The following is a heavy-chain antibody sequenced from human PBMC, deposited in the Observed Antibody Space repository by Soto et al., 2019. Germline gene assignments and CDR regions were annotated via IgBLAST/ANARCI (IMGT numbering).Heavy chain of an antibody. CDR1: GGSISSYY. CDR2: IYSSGST. CDR3: AINYYMGV. Sequence: TLSLTCTVSGGSISSYYWSWIRQPPGKGLEWIGYIYSSGSTNYNPSLKSRVTISVDTSKNQFSLKLTSVTAADTAVYYCAINYYMGVWGKGTTVTVSS. J-gene: IGHJ6*03. V-gene: IGHV4-59*08.